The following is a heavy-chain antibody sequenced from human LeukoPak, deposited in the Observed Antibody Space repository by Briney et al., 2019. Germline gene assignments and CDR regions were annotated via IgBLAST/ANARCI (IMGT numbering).Heavy chain of an antibody. CDR2: INQDGSEK. CDR3: AREYCSGGSCYRGGWFDP. V-gene: IGHV3-7*03. CDR1: GFTFTSDW. J-gene: IGHJ5*02. D-gene: IGHD2-15*01. Sequence: GGSLRLSCAASGFTFTSDWMSWVRQAPGKGLEWVANINQDGSEKFYVDAVKGRFTISRDNAKNSLYLQMNSLRAEDTAVYYCAREYCSGGSCYRGGWFDPWGQGTLVTVSS.